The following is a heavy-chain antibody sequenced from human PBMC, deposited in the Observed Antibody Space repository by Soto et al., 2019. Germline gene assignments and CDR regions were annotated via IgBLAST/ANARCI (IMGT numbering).Heavy chain of an antibody. D-gene: IGHD6-6*01. Sequence: SETLSLTCSLYSGSLSGYYWSWIRQPPGKGREWIGEISPSGTTNYSPSLKSRVSISVDTSKNQFSLNLTSLTAADTAVYYCARAPKVSGSAQTRPDFWGQGSLVT. J-gene: IGHJ4*02. CDR3: ARAPKVSGSAQTRPDF. CDR2: ISPSGTT. V-gene: IGHV4-34*01. CDR1: SGSLSGYY.